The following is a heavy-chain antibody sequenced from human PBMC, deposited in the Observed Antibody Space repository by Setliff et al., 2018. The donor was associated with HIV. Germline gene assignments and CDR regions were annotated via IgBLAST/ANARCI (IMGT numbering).Heavy chain of an antibody. J-gene: IGHJ6*03. CDR3: ARGVDLLTAPSYYYYYMDV. D-gene: IGHD3-9*01. CDR2: IWSDGSNK. V-gene: IGHV3-33*08. CDR1: GFTFSNYG. Sequence: LRLSCAASGFTFSNYGMHWVRQAPGKGLEWVAVIWSDGSNKYYADSVKGRFTISRDNSKNTLYLQMSSLRAEDTAMYYCARGVDLLTAPSYYYYYMDVWGKGTTVTVSS.